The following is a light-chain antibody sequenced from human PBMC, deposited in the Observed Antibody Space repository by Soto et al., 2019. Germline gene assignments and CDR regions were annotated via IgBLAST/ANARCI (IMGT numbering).Light chain of an antibody. CDR1: QAIRND. CDR2: AAS. V-gene: IGKV1-17*01. J-gene: IGKJ1*01. CDR3: LHHKSYPWT. Sequence: DIQMTQSPSSLSASVGDRVAITCRASQAIRNDLSWYQKRPGKAPKRLIYAASIWPTGVPSRFSGSGSGTDFTLTISRLQPEDFATYYSLHHKSYPWTFGQGTKVEIK.